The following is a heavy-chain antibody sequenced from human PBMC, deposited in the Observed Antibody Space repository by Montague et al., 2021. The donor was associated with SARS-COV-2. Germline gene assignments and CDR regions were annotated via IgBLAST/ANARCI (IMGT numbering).Heavy chain of an antibody. CDR1: GGSISSYY. CDR3: ARDTEGYISSWYHDY. CDR2: IYYSGST. V-gene: IGHV4-59*01. J-gene: IGHJ4*02. Sequence: SETQSLTCTVSGGSISSYYWSWIRQPPGKGLEWIGYIYYSGSTNYNPSLKSRVTISVDTSKNQFSLKLGSVTAADTAVYYCARDTEGYISSWYHDYWGQGTLVTVSS. D-gene: IGHD6-13*01.